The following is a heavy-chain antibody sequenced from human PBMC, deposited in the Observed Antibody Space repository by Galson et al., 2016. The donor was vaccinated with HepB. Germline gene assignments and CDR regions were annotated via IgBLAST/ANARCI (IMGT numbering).Heavy chain of an antibody. Sequence: VKVSCKVSGYTFTGYYIHWVQQAPGKGLEWMGLVHLEDGETIYAQKFQGGVTITADTSRDTAYMELSSLRAEDTAVYYCAKSKFSGYSYGSEPYFDYWGQGTLVTVSS. J-gene: IGHJ4*02. D-gene: IGHD5-18*01. V-gene: IGHV1-69-2*01. CDR2: VHLEDGET. CDR3: AKSKFSGYSYGSEPYFDY. CDR1: GYTFTGYY.